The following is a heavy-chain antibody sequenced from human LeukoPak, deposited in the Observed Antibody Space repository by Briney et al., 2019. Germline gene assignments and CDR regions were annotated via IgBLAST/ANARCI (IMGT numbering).Heavy chain of an antibody. CDR1: GGSISSSSYY. D-gene: IGHD3-22*01. V-gene: IGHV4-39*07. J-gene: IGHJ4*02. CDR2: IYYSGST. CDR3: ASYEGWLLPHYFDY. Sequence: SETLSLTCAVSGGSISSSSYYWGWIRQPPGKGLEWIGSIYYSGSTYYNPSLESRVTISVDTSKNQFSLKLSSVTAADTAVYYCASYEGWLLPHYFDYWGQGTLVTVSS.